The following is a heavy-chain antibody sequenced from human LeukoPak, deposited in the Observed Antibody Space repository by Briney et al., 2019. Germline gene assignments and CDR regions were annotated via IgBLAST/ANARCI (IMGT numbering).Heavy chain of an antibody. CDR2: IYHNGIT. CDR1: DYSIRSDFY. D-gene: IGHD3-3*02. Sequence: PSETLSLTCAVSDYSIRSDFYWGWIRQAPGKGLEWIGSIYHNGITYYNVSLQSRVTISVDTSKNQFSLKLRSVTATDTAVYFCARVSSIRGFYTWIDAWGQGTLVTVSS. V-gene: IGHV4-38-2*01. CDR3: ARVSSIRGFYTWIDA. J-gene: IGHJ5*02.